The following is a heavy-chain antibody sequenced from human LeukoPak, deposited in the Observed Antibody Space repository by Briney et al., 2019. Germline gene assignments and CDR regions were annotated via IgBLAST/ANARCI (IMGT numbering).Heavy chain of an antibody. CDR2: IYYSGGT. J-gene: IGHJ4*02. D-gene: IGHD4-23*01. CDR1: GGSISSGGYY. V-gene: IGHV4-31*03. Sequence: PSETLSLTCTVSGGSISSGGYYWSWIRQHPGKGLEWIGYIYYSGGTYYNPSLKSRVTISVDTSKNQFSLKLSSVTAADTAVYYCATLDYGGNSADDYWGQGTLVTVSS. CDR3: ATLDYGGNSADDY.